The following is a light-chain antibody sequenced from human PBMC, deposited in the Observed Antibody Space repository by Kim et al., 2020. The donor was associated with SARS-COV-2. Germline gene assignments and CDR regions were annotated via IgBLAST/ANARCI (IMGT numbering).Light chain of an antibody. CDR3: QQYGSSLHT. CDR1: QSVSSNY. CDR2: DAS. J-gene: IGKJ2*01. V-gene: IGKV3-20*01. Sequence: PGERATLSCRASQSVSSNYLAWYRQKPGQAPRRLIYDASSRATGIPDRLSGSGSGTDFTLTISRLESEDFGVYYCQQYGSSLHTFGQGTKLE.